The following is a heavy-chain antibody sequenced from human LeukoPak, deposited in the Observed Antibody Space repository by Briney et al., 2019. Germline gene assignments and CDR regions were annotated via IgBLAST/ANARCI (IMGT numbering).Heavy chain of an antibody. CDR1: GCTFSTYN. V-gene: IGHV3-21*04. J-gene: IGHJ4*02. CDR3: ARTPITVTIPDYFDY. D-gene: IGHD4-17*01. CDR2: ITSSSRYI. Sequence: GGSLRLSCAASGCTFSTYNMNWVRQAPGKGLEWVSSITSSSRYIYYADSVKGRFTISRDNAKKSLYMQMNNLRAEDTAVYFCARTPITVTIPDYFDYWGQGILVTVSS.